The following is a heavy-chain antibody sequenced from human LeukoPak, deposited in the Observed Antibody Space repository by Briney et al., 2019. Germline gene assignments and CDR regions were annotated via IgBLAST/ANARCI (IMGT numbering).Heavy chain of an antibody. J-gene: IGHJ5*02. Sequence: PSETLSLTCTVSGGSISSSGYYWGWIRQPPGKGLEWIGSIYYSGSTNYNPSLKSRVTISVDTSKNQFSLKLSSVTAADTAVYYCARGVPYDFWSGYPNNWFDPWGQGTLVTVSS. V-gene: IGHV4-39*07. D-gene: IGHD3-3*01. CDR3: ARGVPYDFWSGYPNNWFDP. CDR2: IYYSGST. CDR1: GGSISSSGYY.